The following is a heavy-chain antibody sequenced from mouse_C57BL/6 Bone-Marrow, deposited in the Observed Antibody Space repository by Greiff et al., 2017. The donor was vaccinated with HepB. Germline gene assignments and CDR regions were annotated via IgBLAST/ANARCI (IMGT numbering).Heavy chain of an antibody. CDR1: GFTFSSYG. CDR3: ARNGGGYYYWYFEV. CDR2: ISSGGSYT. J-gene: IGHJ1*03. D-gene: IGHD2-3*01. Sequence: VQLQQSGGDLVKPGGSLKLSCAASGFTFSSYGLSWVRQTPDKRLEWVATISSGGSYTYYPDSVKGRFTISSDNAKNNLYLHMSSLKSEDTAMYYCARNGGGYYYWYFEVWGTGTTVTVSS. V-gene: IGHV5-6*01.